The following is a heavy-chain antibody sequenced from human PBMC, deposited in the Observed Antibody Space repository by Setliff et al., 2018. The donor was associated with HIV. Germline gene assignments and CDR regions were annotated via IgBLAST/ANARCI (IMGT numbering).Heavy chain of an antibody. J-gene: IGHJ4*02. CDR2: IYSGCST. D-gene: IGHD3-3*01. Sequence: ASVRLSCAASGFTVSSNYMSWVRQAPGKGLEWVSVIYSGCSTYYADSVKGRFTISRDNSKNTLYLQMNSLRAEDTAVYYCARFYDFWSGYQDYWGQGTLVTVSS. CDR1: GFTVSSNY. V-gene: IGHV3-53*01. CDR3: ARFYDFWSGYQDY.